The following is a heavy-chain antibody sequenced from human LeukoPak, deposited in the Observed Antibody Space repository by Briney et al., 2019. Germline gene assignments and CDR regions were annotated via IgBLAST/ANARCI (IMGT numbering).Heavy chain of an antibody. CDR1: GGSISSGGYY. CDR2: IYYTGST. D-gene: IGHD4-17*01. V-gene: IGHV4-31*03. J-gene: IGHJ4*02. Sequence: TLSLTCTVSGGSISSGGYYWNWIRQHPGKGLEWVGSIYYTGSTHYHPSLKGRISMSVDTSNNHFSLKLRSVSVADTAVYYCVRSGLWLRGTTAFDSWGLGTLVTVSS. CDR3: VRSGLWLRGTTAFDS.